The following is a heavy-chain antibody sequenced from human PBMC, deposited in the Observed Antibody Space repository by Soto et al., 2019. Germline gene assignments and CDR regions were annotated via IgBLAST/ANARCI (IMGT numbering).Heavy chain of an antibody. Sequence: GASVKVSCKASGGTFSSYAISWVRQAPGQGLEWMGGIIPIFGTANYAQKFQGRVTITADESTSTAYMELSSLRSEDTAVYYCARDFVGIAAGTNWFDPWGQGTLVTVSS. CDR1: GGTFSSYA. CDR3: ARDFVGIAAGTNWFDP. V-gene: IGHV1-69*13. J-gene: IGHJ5*02. CDR2: IIPIFGTA. D-gene: IGHD6-13*01.